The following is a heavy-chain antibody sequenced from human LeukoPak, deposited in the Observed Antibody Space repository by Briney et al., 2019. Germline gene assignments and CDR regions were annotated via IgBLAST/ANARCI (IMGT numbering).Heavy chain of an antibody. CDR2: ISSDGRKP. CDR1: GFTFNNYA. Sequence: HTGGSLRLSCEASGFTFNNYAMQWVRQAPGRGLEWVAVISSDGRKPYYADAVKGRFTISRDNSKNTVYMQMNGLRAEDTAMYYCARDFGYASGTYMVYWGQGTLATVSS. CDR3: ARDFGYASGTYMVY. V-gene: IGHV3-30*04. D-gene: IGHD1-26*01. J-gene: IGHJ4*02.